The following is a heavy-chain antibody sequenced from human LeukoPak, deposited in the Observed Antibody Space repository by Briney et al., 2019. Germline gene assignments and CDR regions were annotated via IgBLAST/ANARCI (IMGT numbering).Heavy chain of an antibody. V-gene: IGHV3-20*04. J-gene: IGHJ4*02. CDR3: AREIYDSSGSDY. CDR1: GFTFSNHW. D-gene: IGHD3-22*01. Sequence: GGSLRLSCEASGFTFSNHWMHWVRQAPGKGLEWVSYINWNGGSTDYADSVKGRFTISRDNAKNSLYLQMNSLRAEDTVLYYCAREIYDSSGSDYWGQGTLVTVSS. CDR2: INWNGGST.